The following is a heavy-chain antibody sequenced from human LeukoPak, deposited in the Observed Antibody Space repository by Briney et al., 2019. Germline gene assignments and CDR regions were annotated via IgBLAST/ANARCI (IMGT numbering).Heavy chain of an antibody. Sequence: PGGCLRLSCTASGFTFSTYEMNGVRRAPGKGLEWVSFISHSGETIYYADSVKGRFTISRDNAKNSLYLQMNSLRVEDTAVYYCARDRTRHTDSTWFDRWGQGTLVSVSS. CDR2: ISHSGETI. J-gene: IGHJ5*02. D-gene: IGHD2-21*01. V-gene: IGHV3-48*03. CDR1: GFTFSTYE. CDR3: ARDRTRHTDSTWFDR.